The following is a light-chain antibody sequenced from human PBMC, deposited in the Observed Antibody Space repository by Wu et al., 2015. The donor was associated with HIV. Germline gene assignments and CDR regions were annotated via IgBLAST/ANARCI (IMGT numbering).Light chain of an antibody. CDR3: QQYYSHPPT. V-gene: IGKV1-8*01. J-gene: IGKJ1*01. CDR1: QSIDNY. CDR2: RST. Sequence: AVRMTQSPSSLSASTGDRVTITCRASQSIDNYVAWFQYKAGQAPKLLFYRSTTLRNGVPSRFIASGYGTNFTLTITCLQSEDFASYFCQQYYSHPPTFGQGT.